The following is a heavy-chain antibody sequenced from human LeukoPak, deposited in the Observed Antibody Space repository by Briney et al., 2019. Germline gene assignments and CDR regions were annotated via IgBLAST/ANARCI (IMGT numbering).Heavy chain of an antibody. CDR3: ARDEGKAAGTYYFDY. J-gene: IGHJ4*02. V-gene: IGHV3-7*01. D-gene: IGHD6-13*01. CDR1: GFALRNYW. Sequence: GGSLRLSCAASGFALRNYWMTWVRQAPGKGLEWVANIKQDGSDKYYVDSVKGRFTISRDNAKNSLYLQMNSLRAEDTAVYYCARDEGKAAGTYYFDYWGQGTLVTVSS. CDR2: IKQDGSDK.